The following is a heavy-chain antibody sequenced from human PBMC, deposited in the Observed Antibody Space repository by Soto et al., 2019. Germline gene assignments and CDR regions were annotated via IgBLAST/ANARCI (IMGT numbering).Heavy chain of an antibody. D-gene: IGHD1-26*01. CDR1: GFTFYIYA. Sequence: AGSLRLCCEASGFTFYIYAMIWVRQAPGKGLEWVTAIDSDGTDTYYADFVKGRFTVSRDNSKNTLYLQMRSLTAEDTALYYCAKGRLAVGSDWFDSWGPGTLVTVSS. CDR2: IDSDGTDT. J-gene: IGHJ5*01. CDR3: AKGRLAVGSDWFDS. V-gene: IGHV3-23*05.